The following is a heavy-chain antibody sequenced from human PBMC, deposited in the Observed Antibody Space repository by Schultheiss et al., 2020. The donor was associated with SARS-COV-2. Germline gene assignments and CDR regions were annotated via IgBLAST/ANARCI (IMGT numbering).Heavy chain of an antibody. CDR3: ARGSLLWFGPVPYYYYGMDV. D-gene: IGHD3-10*01. CDR2: IYYSGST. Sequence: SETLSLTCTVSGGSISSYYWSWIRQPPGKGLEWIGSIYYSGSTYYNPSLKSRVTISVDTSKNQFSLKLSSVTAADTAVYYCARGSLLWFGPVPYYYYGMDVWGQGTTVTVSS. J-gene: IGHJ6*02. CDR1: GGSISSYY. V-gene: IGHV4-59*08.